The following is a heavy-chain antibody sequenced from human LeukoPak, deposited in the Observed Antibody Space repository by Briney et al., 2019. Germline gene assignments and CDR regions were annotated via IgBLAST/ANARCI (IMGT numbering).Heavy chain of an antibody. J-gene: IGHJ4*02. D-gene: IGHD6-19*01. CDR3: AKEFGYSSGWFPLDY. CDR1: GFTFDDYA. V-gene: IGHV3-9*01. Sequence: GGSLRLSCAASGFTFDDYAMHWVRQAPGKGLEWVSGISWNSGSIGYADSVKGRFTISRDNAKNSLYLQMNSLRAEDTALYYCAKEFGYSSGWFPLDYWGQGTLVTVSS. CDR2: ISWNSGSI.